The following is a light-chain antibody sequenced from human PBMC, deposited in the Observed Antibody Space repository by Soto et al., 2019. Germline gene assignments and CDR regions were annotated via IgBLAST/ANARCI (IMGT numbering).Light chain of an antibody. CDR3: SSYAGSNNFVL. CDR2: EVS. V-gene: IGLV2-8*01. CDR1: SSDVGGYNY. J-gene: IGLJ2*01. Sequence: QPVLTQPPSASGSPGQSVTISCTGTSSDVGGYNYVYWYQQHPGKAPKLMIYEVSKRPSGVPDRFSGSKSGNTASLTVSGLQSEDEADYYCSSYAGSNNFVLFGGGTKLTVL.